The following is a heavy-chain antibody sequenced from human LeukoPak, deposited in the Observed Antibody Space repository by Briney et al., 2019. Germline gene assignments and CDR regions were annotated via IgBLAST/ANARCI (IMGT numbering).Heavy chain of an antibody. Sequence: ASVKVSCKASGGTFSSYTISWVRQAPGQGLEWMGRIIPIFGTANYAQKFQGRVTITTDESTSTAYMELSSLRSEDTAVYYCASQQRAYYYDSSGYCEPYWFDPWGQGTLVTVSS. CDR3: ASQQRAYYYDSSGYCEPYWFDP. D-gene: IGHD3-22*01. CDR1: GGTFSSYT. CDR2: IIPIFGTA. V-gene: IGHV1-69*05. J-gene: IGHJ5*02.